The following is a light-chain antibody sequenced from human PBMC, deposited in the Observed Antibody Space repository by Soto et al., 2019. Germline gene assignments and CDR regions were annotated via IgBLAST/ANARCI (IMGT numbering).Light chain of an antibody. CDR2: DAS. CDR3: QQEKDYTST. J-gene: IGKJ1*01. V-gene: IGKV1-5*01. CDR1: QSVDRY. Sequence: DIQMTQSPSTLCASVGDRVSITCRACQSVDRYLAWYQQKPGKAPHLLIYDASSLESGVPSRFGGSGSGTEFNLTISSPQPDDFTTFYCQQEKDYTSTFGQETKVEV.